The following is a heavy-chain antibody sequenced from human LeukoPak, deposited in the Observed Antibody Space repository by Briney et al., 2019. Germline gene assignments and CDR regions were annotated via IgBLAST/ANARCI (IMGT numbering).Heavy chain of an antibody. V-gene: IGHV3-23*01. Sequence: KTGGSLRLSCAASGFTFSSYAMSWVRQAPGKGLEWVSAISGSGGSTYYADSVEGRFTISRDNSKNTLYLQMNSLRAEDTAVYYCAKDLLYDFWSGYSTDYYYYGMDVWGQGTTVTVSS. CDR3: AKDLLYDFWSGYSTDYYYYGMDV. D-gene: IGHD3-3*01. J-gene: IGHJ6*02. CDR1: GFTFSSYA. CDR2: ISGSGGST.